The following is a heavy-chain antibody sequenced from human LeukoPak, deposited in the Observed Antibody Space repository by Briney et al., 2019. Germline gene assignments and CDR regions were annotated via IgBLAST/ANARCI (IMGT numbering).Heavy chain of an antibody. CDR2: INSDGSTT. CDR1: GFTFSSYW. D-gene: IGHD5-12*01. V-gene: IGHV3-74*01. CDR3: ARGRGSSAYDGFDY. Sequence: GGSLRLSFAASGFTFSSYWMHWVRQAPGKGLVWVSRINSDGSTTSYADSVKGRFTISRDNAKNTLYLQMNSLRAEDTAVYYCARGRGSSAYDGFDYWGQGTLVTVSS. J-gene: IGHJ4*02.